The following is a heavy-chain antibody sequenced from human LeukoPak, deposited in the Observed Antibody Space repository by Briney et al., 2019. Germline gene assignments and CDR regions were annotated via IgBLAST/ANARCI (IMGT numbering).Heavy chain of an antibody. D-gene: IGHD2-2*01. V-gene: IGHV3-21*01. Sequence: GGSLRLSCAASGFTFSDYEMNWVRQAPGKGLEWVSSISSRSNYIYYADSVKGRFTISRDNAKNSLYLQMNSLRAEETAVYYCARDAYCSTTSCKEYFDLWGRGTLVTVSS. CDR3: ARDAYCSTTSCKEYFDL. J-gene: IGHJ2*01. CDR2: ISSRSNYI. CDR1: GFTFSDYE.